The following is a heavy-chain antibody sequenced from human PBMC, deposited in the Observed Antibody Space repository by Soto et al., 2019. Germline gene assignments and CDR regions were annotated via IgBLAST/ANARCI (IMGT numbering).Heavy chain of an antibody. CDR2: ISAYNGNT. J-gene: IGHJ6*02. V-gene: IGHV1-18*04. CDR3: ARDKGDPYYYYGMDV. CDR1: GYTFTIYG. Sequence: ASVKVSCKASGYTFTIYGISCVLQSPGQGLEWMGWISAYNGNTNYAQKLQGRVTMTTDTSTSTAYMELRSLRSDDTAVYYCARDKGDPYYYYGMDVWGQGTTVTVSS. D-gene: IGHD1-26*01.